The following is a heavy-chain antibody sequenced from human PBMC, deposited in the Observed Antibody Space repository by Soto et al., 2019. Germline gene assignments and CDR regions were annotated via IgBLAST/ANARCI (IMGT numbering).Heavy chain of an antibody. CDR3: ATWVDYGDFEGFDF. J-gene: IGHJ4*01. Sequence: GPSVKVSCKTSGYSFTDYKLHWVRQAPGQGLEWMGWVDPNGGGSNSAQKFQGSVTMTWDTSITTAYLDLTRLTTNDTATYFCATWVDYGDFEGFDFWG. CDR1: GYSFTDYK. D-gene: IGHD4-17*01. CDR2: VDPNGGGS. V-gene: IGHV1-2*04.